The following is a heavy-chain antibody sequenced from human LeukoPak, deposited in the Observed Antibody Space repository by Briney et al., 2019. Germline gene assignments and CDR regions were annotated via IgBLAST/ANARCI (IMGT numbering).Heavy chain of an antibody. CDR3: AKDQYYDILTGPFDY. D-gene: IGHD3-9*01. Sequence: GRSLRLSCAASGFTFDDYAMHWVRQAPGKGLEWVSGISWNSGSIGYADSVKGRFTISRDNAKNSLNLQMNSLRAEDTALYYCAKDQYYDILTGPFDYWGQGTLVTVSS. CDR1: GFTFDDYA. V-gene: IGHV3-9*01. J-gene: IGHJ4*02. CDR2: ISWNSGSI.